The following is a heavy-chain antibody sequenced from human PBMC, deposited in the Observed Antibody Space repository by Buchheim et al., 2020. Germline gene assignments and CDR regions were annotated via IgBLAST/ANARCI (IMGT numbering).Heavy chain of an antibody. Sequence: QVQLVESGGGVVQPGRSLRLSCAASGFTFSSYALHWVRQAPGKGLEWVAVISSDGCNKYYADSVKGRFTISRDNSKNTLYLQMNSLIAEDTAVYYCAREIGCSSTSCYLRGNYYYDGMDVWGQGTT. CDR1: GFTFSSYA. J-gene: IGHJ6*02. CDR3: AREIGCSSTSCYLRGNYYYDGMDV. CDR2: ISSDGCNK. V-gene: IGHV3-30-3*01. D-gene: IGHD2-2*01.